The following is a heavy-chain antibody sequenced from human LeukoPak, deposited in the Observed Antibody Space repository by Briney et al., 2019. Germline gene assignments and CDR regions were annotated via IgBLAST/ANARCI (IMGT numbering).Heavy chain of an antibody. Sequence: ASVKVSCKASGYTFTSYYMHWVRQAPGQGLEWMGIINPSGGSTSYAQKFQGRATMTRDMSTSTVYMELSSLRSEDTAVYYCARGGAYSSSWIKTYNWFDPWGQGTLVTVSS. CDR2: INPSGGST. D-gene: IGHD6-13*01. CDR1: GYTFTSYY. J-gene: IGHJ5*02. V-gene: IGHV1-46*01. CDR3: ARGGAYSSSWIKTYNWFDP.